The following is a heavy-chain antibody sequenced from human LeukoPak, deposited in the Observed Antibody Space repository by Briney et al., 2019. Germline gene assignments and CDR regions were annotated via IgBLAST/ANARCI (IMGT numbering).Heavy chain of an antibody. D-gene: IGHD3-10*01. J-gene: IGHJ4*02. Sequence: ASVKVSCKACGYTFINYGIAWVRQAPGQGLEWMGYINPSNGNTNCAQNLQGRLTLTTDTSTNTAYMELGGLRSDDTAVYYCARDRRKSYLDGTLINYWGQGTLVTVSS. V-gene: IGHV1-18*01. CDR1: GYTFINYG. CDR2: INPSNGNT. CDR3: ARDRRKSYLDGTLINY.